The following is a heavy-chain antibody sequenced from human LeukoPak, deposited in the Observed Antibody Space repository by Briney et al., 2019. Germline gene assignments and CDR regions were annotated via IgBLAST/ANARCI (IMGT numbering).Heavy chain of an antibody. J-gene: IGHJ4*02. D-gene: IGHD2-8*01. Sequence: ASVKVSCKASGYTFTSYGISWVRPAPGQGLEWMGWISAINGNTNYPQRLRGRATMTTDTSTSTAYMELRSLRCDDTAVYYCARTALGYCTNGVCYTNYFDYWGQGTLVTVSS. V-gene: IGHV1-18*01. CDR1: GYTFTSYG. CDR2: ISAINGNT. CDR3: ARTALGYCTNGVCYTNYFDY.